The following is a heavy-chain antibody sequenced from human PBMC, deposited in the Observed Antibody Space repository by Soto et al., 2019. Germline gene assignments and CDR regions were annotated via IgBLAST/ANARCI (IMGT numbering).Heavy chain of an antibody. CDR3: ARDPYYGMDV. CDR2: IYYSGST. V-gene: IGHV4-31*03. Sequence: ASETLSLTCTVSGGSISSGGYYWSWIRQHPGKGLEWIGYIYYSGSTYYNPSLKSRVTISVDTSKNQFSLKLSSVTAADTAVYYCARDPYYGMDVWGQGTTVTVSS. J-gene: IGHJ6*02. CDR1: GGSISSGGYY.